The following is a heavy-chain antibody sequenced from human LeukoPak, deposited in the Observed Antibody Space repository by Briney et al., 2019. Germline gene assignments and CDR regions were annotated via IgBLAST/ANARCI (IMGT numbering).Heavy chain of an antibody. CDR3: AGAYGYNYFHY. CDR1: GFTFTNFA. J-gene: IGHJ4*02. Sequence: GGSLRLSCAASGFTFTNFALSWVRQAPGKGLEWVSVFYSGGDTYYADSVKGRFTISRDSSKNTLFLQMNSLTAEDTAVYYCAGAYGYNYFHYWGQGTLVTVSS. CDR2: FYSGGDT. D-gene: IGHD4-17*01. V-gene: IGHV3-23*03.